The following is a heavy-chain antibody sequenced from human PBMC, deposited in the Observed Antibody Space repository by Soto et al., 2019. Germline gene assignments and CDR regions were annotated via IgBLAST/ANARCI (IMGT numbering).Heavy chain of an antibody. V-gene: IGHV3-30-3*02. Sequence: GGSLRLSCAASGFTFSSYAMHWVRQAPGKGLEWVAVISYDGSNKYYADSVKGRFTISRDNSKNTLYLQMNSLRAEDTAVYYCAKHLWGYSSSSINWFDPWGHGTLVTVSS. CDR1: GFTFSSYA. J-gene: IGHJ5*02. CDR3: AKHLWGYSSSSINWFDP. CDR2: ISYDGSNK. D-gene: IGHD6-6*01.